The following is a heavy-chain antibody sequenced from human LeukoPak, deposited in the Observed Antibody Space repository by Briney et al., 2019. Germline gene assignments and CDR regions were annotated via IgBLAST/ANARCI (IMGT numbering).Heavy chain of an antibody. J-gene: IGHJ4*02. CDR1: GFTFSNAW. V-gene: IGHV3-15*01. CDR2: IRSKSDGGTT. Sequence: GGSLSLSCAASGFTFSNAWMSSVRRAPGKGLELVARIRSKSDGGTTDYAATVKGRFSISRDDSRNTVYLQMNSLRTEDTAVFYCAADVPDNAAQIDYWGQGTLVTVSS. D-gene: IGHD1-1*01. CDR3: AADVPDNAAQIDY.